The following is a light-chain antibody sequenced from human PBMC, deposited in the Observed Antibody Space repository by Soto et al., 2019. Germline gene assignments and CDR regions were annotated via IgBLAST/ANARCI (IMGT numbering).Light chain of an antibody. J-gene: IGLJ3*02. CDR1: SSNIGSNT. CDR2: ISD. V-gene: IGLV1-44*01. CDR3: ATWDDSLNVPV. Sequence: QSVLTQPPSASGTPGQRVTISCSGNSSNIGSNTVNWYQQVPGAAPKLLIWISDQRPSGVPDRFSGSKSGTSASLAISGLQSEDEAAYFCATWDDSLNVPVFGEGTKVTVL.